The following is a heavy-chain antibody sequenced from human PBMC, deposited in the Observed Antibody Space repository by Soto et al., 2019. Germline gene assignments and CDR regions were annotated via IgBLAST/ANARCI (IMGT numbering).Heavy chain of an antibody. CDR1: GFSLSTTAEG. V-gene: IGHV2-5*02. D-gene: IGHD2-2*01. Sequence: QITLKESGPTLVKPTQTLTLTCTFSGFSLSTTAEGVGWIRQPPGKALEWLALIYWDDDERYSPSLKSRLTITKDPSKNLVVLTMTKVDPVDTATYYCEHGSCSSADCYPNPYLDYWGQGILVTVSS. CDR2: IYWDDDE. CDR3: EHGSCSSADCYPNPYLDY. J-gene: IGHJ4*02.